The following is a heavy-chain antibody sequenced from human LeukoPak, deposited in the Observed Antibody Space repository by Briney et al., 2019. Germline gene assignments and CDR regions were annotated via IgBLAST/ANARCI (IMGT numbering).Heavy chain of an antibody. CDR1: GFTFSSYS. D-gene: IGHD6-13*01. J-gene: IGHJ4*02. CDR2: ISYDGSNK. V-gene: IGHV3-30*03. CDR3: ATGARNQQPGDY. Sequence: PGGSLRLSCAASGFTFSSYSMNWVRQAPGKGLEWVAVISYDGSNKYYADSVKGRFTISRDNSKNTLYLQMNSLRAEDTAVYYCATGARNQQPGDYWGQGTLVTVSS.